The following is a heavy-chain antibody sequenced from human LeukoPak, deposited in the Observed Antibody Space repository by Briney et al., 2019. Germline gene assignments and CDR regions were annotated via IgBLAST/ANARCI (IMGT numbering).Heavy chain of an antibody. D-gene: IGHD1-14*01. CDR1: GFTFSSYA. CDR2: ISGSGGST. J-gene: IGHJ4*02. Sequence: PGGSLRLSCAASGFTFSSYATSWVRQAPGKGLEWVSAISGSGGSTYYADSVKGRFTISRDNSKNTLYLQMNSLRAEDTAVYYCAKGNQRRQYYFDYWGQGTLVTVSS. V-gene: IGHV3-23*01. CDR3: AKGNQRRQYYFDY.